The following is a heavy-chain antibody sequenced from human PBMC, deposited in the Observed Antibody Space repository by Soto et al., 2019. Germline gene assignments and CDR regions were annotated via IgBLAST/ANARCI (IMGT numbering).Heavy chain of an antibody. J-gene: IGHJ4*02. Sequence: QVQLQQWGAGLLKPSETLSLTCAVYGGSFSGYYWSWIRQPPGKGLEWIGEIIHSGSTNYNPSLKSRVTISVDTSKNQFSLKLSSVTAADTAVYYCARGYQQWLADYWGQGTLVTVSS. V-gene: IGHV4-34*01. D-gene: IGHD6-19*01. CDR1: GGSFSGYY. CDR3: ARGYQQWLADY. CDR2: IIHSGST.